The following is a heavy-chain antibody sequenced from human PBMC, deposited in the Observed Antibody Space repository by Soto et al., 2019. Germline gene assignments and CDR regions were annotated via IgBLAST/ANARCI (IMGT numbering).Heavy chain of an antibody. Sequence: GGPIRLSCAVVGFNFSSFGIHRIRQAKGKGLVWVAVIWYDGSNKYYADSVKGRFTISRDNSKNTLYLQMNSLRAEDTAVYYCARASADIVVVVAAAEGYDAFDIWGQGTMVTVSS. J-gene: IGHJ3*02. V-gene: IGHV3-33*01. CDR2: IWYDGSNK. D-gene: IGHD2-15*01. CDR1: GFNFSSFG. CDR3: ARASADIVVVVAAAEGYDAFDI.